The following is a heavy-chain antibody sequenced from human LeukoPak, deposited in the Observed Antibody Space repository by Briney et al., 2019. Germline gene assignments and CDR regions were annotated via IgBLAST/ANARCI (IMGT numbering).Heavy chain of an antibody. CDR1: GGSISSSSYY. CDR2: IYYSEST. V-gene: IGHV4-39*01. CDR3: ARPGSSGYYSSFFDY. Sequence: PSETLSLTCAVSGGSISSSSYYWGWIRQPPGKGLEWIGSIYYSESTYYNPSLKSRVTISVDTSKNQFSLKLSSVTAADTAVYYCARPGSSGYYSSFFDYWGQGTLVTVSS. D-gene: IGHD3-22*01. J-gene: IGHJ4*02.